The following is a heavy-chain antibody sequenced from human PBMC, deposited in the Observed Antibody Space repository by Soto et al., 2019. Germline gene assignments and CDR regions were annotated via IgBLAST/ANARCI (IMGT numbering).Heavy chain of an antibody. Sequence: GGSLRLSCAASGFAFSNYAMHWVRQAPGKGLEWVSSISTSIDATYYADSVKGRFTISRDDSKNTLYLQMNSLRAEDSAVYYCAKDRTVAARNFDYWGRGTQVTVSS. CDR3: AKDRTVAARNFDY. V-gene: IGHV3-23*01. D-gene: IGHD6-6*01. CDR2: ISTSIDAT. CDR1: GFAFSNYA. J-gene: IGHJ4*02.